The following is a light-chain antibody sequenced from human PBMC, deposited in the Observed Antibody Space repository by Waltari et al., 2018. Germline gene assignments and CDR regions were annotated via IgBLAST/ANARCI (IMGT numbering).Light chain of an antibody. V-gene: IGKV3-11*01. CDR1: QSVYNY. CDR3: QQRSAWPGT. J-gene: IGKJ2*02. Sequence: EIVLTQSPATLSLSPGERATLSCRASQSVYNYLVWYQQKPGQAPRLLIYDTSNRATGIPARFSVSGSGTDFTLTISSLEPEDFAVYYCQQRSAWPGTFGQGTKLDIK. CDR2: DTS.